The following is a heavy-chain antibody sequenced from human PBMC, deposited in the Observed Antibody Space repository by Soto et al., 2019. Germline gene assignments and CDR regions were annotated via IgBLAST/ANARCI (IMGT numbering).Heavy chain of an antibody. CDR3: ARGLSVTLFDN. CDR2: IYYSGST. D-gene: IGHD4-17*01. J-gene: IGHJ4*02. CDR1: GGPISTGGYY. Sequence: QVQLQESGPGLVKPSQTLSLPATFSGGPISTGGYYWTWIRQHPGKGLEWIGYIYYSGSTYYNPSLKSRVTISVDTSKNQFSLKLSSVTAADTAVYYCARGLSVTLFDNWGQGTLVTVSS. V-gene: IGHV4-31*03.